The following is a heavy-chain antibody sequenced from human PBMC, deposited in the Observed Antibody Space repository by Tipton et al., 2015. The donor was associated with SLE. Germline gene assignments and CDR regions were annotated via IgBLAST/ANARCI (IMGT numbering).Heavy chain of an antibody. CDR1: GGSISSYY. V-gene: IGHV4-59*01. Sequence: TLSLTCTVSGGSISSYYWSWIRQPPGKGLEWIGYIYFSGTTNYNPSLKSRVTISVDTSKNQFSLKLNSVTAADTAVYYCATNGHGETYEFFTEYLRHWGQGTLVTVSS. CDR2: IYFSGTT. J-gene: IGHJ1*01. CDR3: ATNGHGETYEFFTEYLRH. D-gene: IGHD5-12*01.